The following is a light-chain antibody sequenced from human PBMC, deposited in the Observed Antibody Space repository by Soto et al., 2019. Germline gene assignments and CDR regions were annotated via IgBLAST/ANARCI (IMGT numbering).Light chain of an antibody. CDR3: QQFNSYPLI. Sequence: AIQLTQSPSSLSASVGDRVTITCRASQDIRGALAWYQQKPGKAPKILIYDVSSLQSGVPSRFSGSSSGTDFTLTCSGVQPEDFATYYCQQFNSYPLIFGQGTRLDIK. CDR2: DVS. J-gene: IGKJ5*01. CDR1: QDIRGA. V-gene: IGKV1-13*02.